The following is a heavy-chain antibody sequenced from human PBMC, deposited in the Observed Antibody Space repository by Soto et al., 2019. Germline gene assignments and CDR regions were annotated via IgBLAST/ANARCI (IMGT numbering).Heavy chain of an antibody. D-gene: IGHD6-19*01. Sequence: CVRQDQGKGLQWVSDSRGSGSTTYYADSVKGRFTISRDNAKTTLYLQMNSLRAEDTAVYYCAKDHSSGWNGGYFDYWGQGTLVTVSS. CDR2: SRGSGSTT. J-gene: IGHJ4*02. CDR3: AKDHSSGWNGGYFDY. V-gene: IGHV3-23*01.